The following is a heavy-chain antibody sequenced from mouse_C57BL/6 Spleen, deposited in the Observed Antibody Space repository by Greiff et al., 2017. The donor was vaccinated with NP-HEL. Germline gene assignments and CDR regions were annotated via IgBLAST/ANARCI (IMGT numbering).Heavy chain of an antibody. CDR3: ARTHGSRRYFDV. D-gene: IGHD1-1*01. CDR1: GYTFTSYW. V-gene: IGHV1-50*01. J-gene: IGHJ1*03. CDR2: IDPSDSYT. Sequence: VQLQQPGAELVKPGASVKLSCKASGYTFTSYWMQWVKQRPGQGLEWIGEIDPSDSYTNYNQKFKGKATLTVDTSSSTAYMQLSSLTSEASAVYYCARTHGSRRYFDVWGTGTTVTVSS.